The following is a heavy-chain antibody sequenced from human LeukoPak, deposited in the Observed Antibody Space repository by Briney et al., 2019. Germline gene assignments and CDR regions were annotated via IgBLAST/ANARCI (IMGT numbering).Heavy chain of an antibody. V-gene: IGHV4-61*05. Sequence: SETLSLTCTVSGGSISSSSYYWGWIRQPPGKGLEWIGYIYYSGSTNYNPSLKSRVTISVDTSKNQFSLKLSSVTAADTAVYYCARVSSGEGGSEMATPEDPHAFDIWGQGTMVTVSS. J-gene: IGHJ3*02. D-gene: IGHD5-24*01. CDR1: GGSISSSSYY. CDR3: ARVSSGEGGSEMATPEDPHAFDI. CDR2: IYYSGST.